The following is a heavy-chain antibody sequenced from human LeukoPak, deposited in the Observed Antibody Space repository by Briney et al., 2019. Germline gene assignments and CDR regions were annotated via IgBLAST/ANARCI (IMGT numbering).Heavy chain of an antibody. Sequence: SGGSLRLSCAVSGFTFDDYAMHWVRQASGKGLEWVSGISWNSGSIGYADSVKGRFTISRDSSRNTLYLQMNSLRAEDTAIYYCAKGYSYGFDYWGQGALVTVPS. V-gene: IGHV3-9*01. CDR2: ISWNSGSI. CDR1: GFTFDDYA. CDR3: AKGYSYGFDY. J-gene: IGHJ4*02. D-gene: IGHD5-18*01.